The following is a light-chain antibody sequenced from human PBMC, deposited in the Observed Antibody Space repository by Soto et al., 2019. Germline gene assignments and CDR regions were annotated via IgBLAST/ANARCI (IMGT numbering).Light chain of an antibody. V-gene: IGKV1-39*01. Sequence: DIQMTQSPSSLSASIGDRVTITCRSRQSISSYLNWYQQKPGKAPKFLIYAASSLQSGVPSRFSGSGSGTDFTLTISSLEPEYFAVYYCQQRSNWPPTFGQGTKVDIK. CDR1: QSISSY. CDR2: AAS. CDR3: QQRSNWPPT. J-gene: IGKJ1*01.